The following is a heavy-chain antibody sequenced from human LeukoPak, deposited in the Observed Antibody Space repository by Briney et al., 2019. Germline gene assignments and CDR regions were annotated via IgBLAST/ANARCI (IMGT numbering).Heavy chain of an antibody. V-gene: IGHV3-64*01. D-gene: IGHD2-21*02. CDR1: GFTFSSYA. CDR2: ISSNGGST. Sequence: GGSLRLSCAASGFTFSSYAMHWVRQAPGKGLEYVSAISSNGGSTYYANSVKGRFTSSRDNSKNTLYLQMGSLRAEDMAVYYCARGDCGGDCYSTFFGYFDYWGQGTLVTVSS. CDR3: ARGDCGGDCYSTFFGYFDY. J-gene: IGHJ4*02.